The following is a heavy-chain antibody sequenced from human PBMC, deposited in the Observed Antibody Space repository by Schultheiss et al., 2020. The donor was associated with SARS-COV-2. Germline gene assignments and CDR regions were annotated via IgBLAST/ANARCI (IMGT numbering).Heavy chain of an antibody. CDR3: AKYDSTTYEYHFDY. D-gene: IGHD2/OR15-2a*01. J-gene: IGHJ4*02. V-gene: IGHV3-23*01. CDR1: GFTFSSYS. CDR2: IRSGGSP. Sequence: GESLKISCAASGFTFSSYSMNWVRQAPGKGLEWVSAIRSGGSPYHADSVKGRFTISRDSSKNTLFLQMNSLRAEDTAVYYCAKYDSTTYEYHFDYWGQGTLVTVSS.